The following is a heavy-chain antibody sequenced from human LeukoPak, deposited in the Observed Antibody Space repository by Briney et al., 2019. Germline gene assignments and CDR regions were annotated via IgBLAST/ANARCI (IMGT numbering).Heavy chain of an antibody. V-gene: IGHV3-21*01. CDR1: GFTFSSYS. CDR3: ASEYYDFDWTYYFDY. J-gene: IGHJ4*02. D-gene: IGHD3-9*01. CDR2: ISSSSSYI. Sequence: GGSLRLFCAASGFTFSSYSMNWVRQAPGKGLEWVSSISSSSSYIYYADSVKGRFTISRDNAKNSLYLQMNSLRAEDTAVYYCASEYYDFDWTYYFDYWGQGTLVTVSS.